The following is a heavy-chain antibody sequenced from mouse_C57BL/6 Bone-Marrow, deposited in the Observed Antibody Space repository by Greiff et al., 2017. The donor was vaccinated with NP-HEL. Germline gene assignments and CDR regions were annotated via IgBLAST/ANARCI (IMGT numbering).Heavy chain of an antibody. V-gene: IGHV1-4*01. CDR2: INPSSGYT. D-gene: IGHD1-1*01. CDR1: GYTFTSYT. Sequence: QVQLKQSGAELARPGASVKMSCKASGYTFTSYTMHWVKQRPGQGLEWIGYINPSSGYTKYNQKFKDKATLTADKSSSTAYMQLSSLTYEDSAVYYCARAYYYGSSEDDFDYWGQGNTLTVSS. J-gene: IGHJ2*01. CDR3: ARAYYYGSSEDDFDY.